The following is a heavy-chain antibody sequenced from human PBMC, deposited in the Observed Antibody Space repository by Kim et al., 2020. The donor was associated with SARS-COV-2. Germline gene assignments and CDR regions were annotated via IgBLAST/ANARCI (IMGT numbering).Heavy chain of an antibody. CDR3: ARHDYIWGSYRSGAFDI. D-gene: IGHD3-16*02. J-gene: IGHJ3*02. Sequence: LKRRVTISVDRSKTQFSLKLSSVTAADTAVYYCARHDYIWGSYRSGAFDIWGQGTMVTVSS. V-gene: IGHV4-30-2*01.